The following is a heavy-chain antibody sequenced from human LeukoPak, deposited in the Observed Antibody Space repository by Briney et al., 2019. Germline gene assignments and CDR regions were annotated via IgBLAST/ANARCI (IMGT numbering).Heavy chain of an antibody. CDR3: TRSTGNPPDY. V-gene: IGHV5-51*01. D-gene: IGHD1-1*01. Sequence: GESLKISCQGSGFTFTDYWIGWVRQMPGKGLEWMGIIYPGDSDTRYSPSFDGHITISADQSIGTAFLQWSSLKASDTAIYFCTRSTGNPPDYRGQGTLVTVSS. CDR1: GFTFTDYW. CDR2: IYPGDSDT. J-gene: IGHJ4*02.